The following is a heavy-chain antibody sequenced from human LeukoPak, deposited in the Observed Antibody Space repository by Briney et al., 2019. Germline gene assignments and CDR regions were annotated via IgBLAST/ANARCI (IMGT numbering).Heavy chain of an antibody. CDR2: ISYDGSNK. CDR1: RFIFSSYA. D-gene: IGHD3-9*01. J-gene: IGHJ3*02. CDR3: AKGPNYDILTGWRKTYNGFDI. Sequence: GGSLRLSCAASRFIFSSYAMHWVRQAPGKGLEWVAVISYDGSNKYYADSVRGRFTISRDNSKNTLYLQMNSLRPEDTAVYYCAKGPNYDILTGWRKTYNGFDIWGQGTMVTVSS. V-gene: IGHV3-30*04.